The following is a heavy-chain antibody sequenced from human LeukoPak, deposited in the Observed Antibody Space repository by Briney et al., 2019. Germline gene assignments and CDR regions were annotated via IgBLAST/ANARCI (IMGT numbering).Heavy chain of an antibody. D-gene: IGHD2-2*01. J-gene: IGHJ4*02. Sequence: ASVKVSCKTSGYTFSNFGINWVRQAPGQGLEWMAWISGNNDNPNYRQEFQGRFTVTTDSSTSTAYMELRNLRSDDTAVYYCARDGTSTDDYWGQGTLVTVSS. V-gene: IGHV1-18*01. CDR2: ISGNNDNP. CDR1: GYTFSNFG. CDR3: ARDGTSTDDY.